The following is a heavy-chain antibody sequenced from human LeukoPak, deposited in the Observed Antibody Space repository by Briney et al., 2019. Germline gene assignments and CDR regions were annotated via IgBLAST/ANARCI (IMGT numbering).Heavy chain of an antibody. V-gene: IGHV1-69*06. CDR2: IIPFFGTP. Sequence: ASVKVSCKASGGTFSSYGISWVRQAPRQGLEWMGGIIPFFGTPNYAQKFQGRVTITADKSTSTVFMELSSLRSEDTAVFFCVVGYSGYDIDYWGQGTLVIVSS. CDR1: GGTFSSYG. D-gene: IGHD5-12*01. CDR3: VVGYSGYDIDY. J-gene: IGHJ4*02.